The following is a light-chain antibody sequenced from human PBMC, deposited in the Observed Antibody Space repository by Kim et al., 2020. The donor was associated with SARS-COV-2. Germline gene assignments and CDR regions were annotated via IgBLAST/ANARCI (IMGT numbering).Light chain of an antibody. V-gene: IGLV2-23*02. CDR2: EVN. J-gene: IGLJ3*02. Sequence: QSALTQPASVSGSPGQSITISYTGPSSDVGSYNLVSWYQHHPGKVPKVVIYEVNKRPSGVSYRFSGSKSGNTASLTISGLQAEDEADYYCCAYAPSSTFVLFGGGTQLTVL. CDR1: SSDVGSYNL. CDR3: CAYAPSSTFVL.